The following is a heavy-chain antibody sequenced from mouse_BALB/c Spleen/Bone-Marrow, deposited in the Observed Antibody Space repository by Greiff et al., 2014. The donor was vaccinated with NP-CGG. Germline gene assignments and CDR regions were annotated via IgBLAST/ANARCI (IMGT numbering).Heavy chain of an antibody. CDR2: ISGGGSYT. J-gene: IGHJ3*01. V-gene: IGHV5-9-2*01. CDR1: GFTFNSYG. Sequence: VQLKDSGGGLVKSGGSLKLSCAASGFTFNSYGMSWVRQTPEKRLEWVATISGGGSYTFYPDSVKGRFTISRDNAKNNLYLQLSSLRSEDTALYYRARHAYYDQTEVSFVYWGQGTLVTVSA. D-gene: IGHD2-4*01. CDR3: ARHAYYDQTEVSFVY.